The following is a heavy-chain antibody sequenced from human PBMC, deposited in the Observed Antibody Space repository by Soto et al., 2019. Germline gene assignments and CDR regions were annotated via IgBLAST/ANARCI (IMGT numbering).Heavy chain of an antibody. D-gene: IGHD1-26*01. V-gene: IGHV3-21*01. CDR2: ISSSSAFI. CDR3: ARDRDGSYFY. J-gene: IGHJ4*02. Sequence: GGSLRLSCAASAFCFSTYTMNWVRQAPGKGLEWVSSISSSSAFIYYADSMKGRFTISRDNAKNSLYLKMNSLRAEDTAVYYCARDRDGSYFYWGQGTLVTVSS. CDR1: AFCFSTYT.